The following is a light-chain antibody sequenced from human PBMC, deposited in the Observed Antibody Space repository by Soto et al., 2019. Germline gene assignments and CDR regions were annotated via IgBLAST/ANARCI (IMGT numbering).Light chain of an antibody. J-gene: IGLJ1*01. CDR2: EGV. CDR3: KSYAGRNTYV. CDR1: KNDIGVYDF. V-gene: IGLV2-8*01. Sequence: QSVLTQPPSASGSPGQSVTISCTGTKNDIGVYDFVSWYQHHPGKAPRLTIYEGVQRPSGVPDRFSGSKSGNTASLTVSGLQAADEANYFCKSYAGRNTYVFGSGTKLTVL.